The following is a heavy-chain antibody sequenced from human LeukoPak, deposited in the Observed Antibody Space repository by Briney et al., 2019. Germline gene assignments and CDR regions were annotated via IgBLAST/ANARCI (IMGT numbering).Heavy chain of an antibody. D-gene: IGHD3-10*01. CDR2: ISGSGGST. V-gene: IGHV3-23*01. J-gene: IGHJ4*02. CDR3: AKVGIWFGDLLYYFDY. Sequence: GRSLRLSCVASGFTFNTYAIHWVRQAPGKGLEWVSAISGSGGSTYYADSVKGRFTISRDNSKNTLYLQMNGLRAEDTAVYYCAKVGIWFGDLLYYFDYWGQGTLVTVSS. CDR1: GFTFNTYA.